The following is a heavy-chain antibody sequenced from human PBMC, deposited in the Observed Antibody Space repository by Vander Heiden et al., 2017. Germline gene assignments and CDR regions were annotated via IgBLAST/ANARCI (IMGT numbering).Heavy chain of an antibody. V-gene: IGHV4-39*01. D-gene: IGHD3-10*01. CDR2: IFYAGNT. J-gene: IGHJ2*01. CDR3: ARHDSGLWYFDL. CDR1: RGSVRSSAYF. Sequence: QLQLQASGPALVRPSETLSLTCSVSRGSVRSSAYFWAWIRQPRGKGLEWIASIFYAGNTFYNPSLKSRVSISVDMPSDQFSLKLTSVIASDTAVYYCARHDSGLWYFDLWGRGTLVTVSS.